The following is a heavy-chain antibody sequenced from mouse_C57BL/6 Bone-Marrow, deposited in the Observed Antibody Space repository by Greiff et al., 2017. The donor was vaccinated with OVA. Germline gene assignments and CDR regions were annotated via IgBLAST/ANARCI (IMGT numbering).Heavy chain of an antibody. CDR3: ARSGIYYDYGLYAMDY. Sequence: QVQLQQPGAELVRPGSSVKLSCKASGYTFTSYWMDWVKQRPGQGLEWIGNIYPSDSETHYNQKFKDKATLTVDKSSSTAYMQLSSLASEDSAVYYCARSGIYYDYGLYAMDYWGQGTSVTVSS. CDR1: GYTFTSYW. V-gene: IGHV1-61*01. J-gene: IGHJ4*01. CDR2: IYPSDSET. D-gene: IGHD2-4*01.